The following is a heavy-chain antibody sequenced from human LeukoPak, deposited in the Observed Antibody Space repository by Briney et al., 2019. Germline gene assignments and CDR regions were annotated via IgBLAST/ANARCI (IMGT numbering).Heavy chain of an antibody. J-gene: IGHJ4*02. V-gene: IGHV3-20*04. CDR3: ARDAADFDY. CDR2: INWKGGSI. CDR1: GFTFDDYD. Sequence: TGGSLRLSCAASGFTFDDYDINWVRQAPGKGLEWVSHINWKGGSIGYADSVKGRFTIFKDNAKNSLYLQMNSLRAEDTAVYYCARDAADFDYWGQGTLVTVSS. D-gene: IGHD6-13*01.